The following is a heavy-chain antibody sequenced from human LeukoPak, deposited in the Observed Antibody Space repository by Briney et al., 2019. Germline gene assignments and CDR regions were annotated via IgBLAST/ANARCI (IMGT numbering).Heavy chain of an antibody. Sequence: GGSLRLSCAASGFTFSSYARSWVRQAPGKGLEWISAISGSGGSTYYADSVKGRFTISRDNSKNTLYLQMNSLRAEDTAVYYCAKPYYDFWSGYSARDYWGQGTLVTVSS. CDR2: ISGSGGST. J-gene: IGHJ4*02. V-gene: IGHV3-23*01. CDR1: GFTFSSYA. CDR3: AKPYYDFWSGYSARDY. D-gene: IGHD3-3*01.